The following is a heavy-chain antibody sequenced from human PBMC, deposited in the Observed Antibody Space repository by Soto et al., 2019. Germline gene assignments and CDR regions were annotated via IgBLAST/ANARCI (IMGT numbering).Heavy chain of an antibody. D-gene: IGHD4-17*01. J-gene: IGHJ5*02. V-gene: IGHV3-30*18. Sequence: QVQLVESGGGVVQPGRSLRLSCAASGFTFSSYGMHWVRQAPGKGLEWVAVISYDGSNKYYADSVKGRFTISRDNSKNTLYLQMNSLGAEDTAVYYCAKTLPTVTTFPPYNWFDPWGQGTLVTVSS. CDR2: ISYDGSNK. CDR1: GFTFSSYG. CDR3: AKTLPTVTTFPPYNWFDP.